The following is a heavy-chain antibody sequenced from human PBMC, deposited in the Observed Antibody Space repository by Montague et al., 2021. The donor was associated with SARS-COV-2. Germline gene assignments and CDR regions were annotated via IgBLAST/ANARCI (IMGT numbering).Heavy chain of an antibody. CDR2: IYHTGST. D-gene: IGHD2-2*01. CDR3: ARVPYRLLFVPRYYGMDV. V-gene: IGHV4-4*02. J-gene: IGHJ6*02. Sequence: SETLSLTCVVSGDSISTDNWWTWVRLPPGKGLEWVGEIYHTGSTKYKPSLKSRVTISVDTSKSQFSLKLSSATAADTAVYYCARVPYRLLFVPRYYGMDVWGQGTTVTVSS. CDR1: GDSISTDNW.